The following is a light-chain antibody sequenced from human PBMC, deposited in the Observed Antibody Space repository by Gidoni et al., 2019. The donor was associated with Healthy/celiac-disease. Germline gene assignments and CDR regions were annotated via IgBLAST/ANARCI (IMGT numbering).Light chain of an antibody. CDR3: QSYDSSLSGSV. J-gene: IGLJ2*01. CDR1: SSHIGAGYD. V-gene: IGLV1-40*01. CDR2: GNS. Sequence: QSVLTQPPSVSAAPGQRVTISCTGSSSHIGAGYDVHWYQQLPGTAPKLLIYGNSKRPSGVPDRFSGAKSGTSAALAITGLQAEDEADYYCQSYDSSLSGSVFGGGTKLTGL.